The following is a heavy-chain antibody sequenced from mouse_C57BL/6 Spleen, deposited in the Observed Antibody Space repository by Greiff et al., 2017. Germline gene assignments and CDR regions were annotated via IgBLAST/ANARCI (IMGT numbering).Heavy chain of an antibody. D-gene: IGHD1-1*01. CDR1: GYAFTNYL. CDR3: AREDSTTEVASFDY. V-gene: IGHV1-54*01. CDR2: ISPGSGGT. J-gene: IGHJ2*01. Sequence: QVQLKESGAELVRPGTSVKVSCKASGYAFTNYLIEWVKQRPGQGLEWIGVISPGSGGTNYNAKFKGKATLPADKSSSTAFMQLNRLTSEDSAVYFCAREDSTTEVASFDYWGQGTTLTVSS.